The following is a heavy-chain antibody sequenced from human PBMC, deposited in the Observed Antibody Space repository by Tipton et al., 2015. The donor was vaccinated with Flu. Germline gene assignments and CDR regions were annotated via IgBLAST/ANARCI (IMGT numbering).Heavy chain of an antibody. CDR1: GGSFSSYY. D-gene: IGHD6-19*01. J-gene: IGHJ4*02. CDR3: ARGPGRYSSGWYFVDY. CDR2: IYYSGST. Sequence: TLSLTCAVYGGSFSSYYWGWIRQPPGKGLEWIGSIYYSGSTYYNPSLKSRVTISVDTSKNQFSLKLSSVTAADTTVYYCARGPGRYSSGWYFVDYWGQGTLVTVSS. V-gene: IGHV4-39*07.